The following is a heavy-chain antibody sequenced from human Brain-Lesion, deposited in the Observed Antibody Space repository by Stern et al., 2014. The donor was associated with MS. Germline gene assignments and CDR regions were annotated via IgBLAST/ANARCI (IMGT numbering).Heavy chain of an antibody. CDR2: IFYRGST. J-gene: IGHJ4*02. CDR1: GGSISSSSYY. D-gene: IGHD3-10*01. Sequence: QVQLVESGPGLVKPSETLSLTCTVSGGSISSSSYYWGWIRQPPGKGLEWIGSIFYRGSTYYNPSLKSRVTISLDPSKNKFSLRLSSVTAADTAVYFCAKLWLGELPESPFDYWGQGTLVTVSS. V-gene: IGHV4-39*01. CDR3: AKLWLGELPESPFDY.